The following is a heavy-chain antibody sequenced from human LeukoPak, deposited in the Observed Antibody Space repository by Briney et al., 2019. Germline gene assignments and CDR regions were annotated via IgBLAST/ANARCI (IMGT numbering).Heavy chain of an antibody. V-gene: IGHV3-7*03. D-gene: IGHD3-10*01. J-gene: IGHJ6*03. CDR3: ARRVDGSGRYRGYYYYYMDV. Sequence: PGGSLRLSCAASGFTFSSYWMSWVRQAPGKGLEWVANIKQDGSEKYYVDSVKDRFTISRDNAKNSLYLQMNSLRAEDTALYYCARRVDGSGRYRGYYYYYMDVWGKGTTVTISS. CDR2: IKQDGSEK. CDR1: GFTFSSYW.